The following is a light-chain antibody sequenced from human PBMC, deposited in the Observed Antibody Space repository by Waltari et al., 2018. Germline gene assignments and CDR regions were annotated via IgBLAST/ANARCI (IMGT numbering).Light chain of an antibody. CDR2: HTS. CDR1: QGVGKY. V-gene: IGKV3-20*01. J-gene: IGKJ1*01. Sequence: EIVLTQSPGTLSLSPGERATLSCRASQGVGKYLAWYQQRPGQAPRLLLSHTSIRATAIPDRFSGSGYGTDFSLTISRLEPEDFAVYYCQKYDFLPATFGQGTTVEIK. CDR3: QKYDFLPAT.